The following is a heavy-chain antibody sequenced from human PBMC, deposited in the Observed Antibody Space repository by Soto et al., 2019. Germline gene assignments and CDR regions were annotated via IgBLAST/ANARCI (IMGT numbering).Heavy chain of an antibody. V-gene: IGHV4-59*08. CDR1: GGSISDYY. CDR3: ARGAGWWGY. Sequence: QVQLQESGPGLVKPSETLSLTCTVSGGSISDYYWSWIRQPPGKGLEWIGYISYIGSTNYNPSHKSRVTISLYTTKKQFILTLRSVSAADAAVYYCARGAGWWGYWGQGALVTVSS. D-gene: IGHD2-15*01. J-gene: IGHJ4*02. CDR2: ISYIGST.